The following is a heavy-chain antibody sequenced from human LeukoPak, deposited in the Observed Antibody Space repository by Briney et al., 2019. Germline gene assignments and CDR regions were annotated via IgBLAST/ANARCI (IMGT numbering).Heavy chain of an antibody. V-gene: IGHV4-39*01. CDR2: IYYSGST. J-gene: IGHJ3*02. D-gene: IGHD1-26*01. CDR1: GGSISSSSYY. Sequence: SETLSLTCTVSGGSISSSSYYWGWIRQPPGKGPEWIGSIYYSGSTYYNPSLKSRVTISVDTSKNQFSLKLSSVTAADTAVYYCARRSGTYHAFDIWGQGTMVTVSS. CDR3: ARRSGTYHAFDI.